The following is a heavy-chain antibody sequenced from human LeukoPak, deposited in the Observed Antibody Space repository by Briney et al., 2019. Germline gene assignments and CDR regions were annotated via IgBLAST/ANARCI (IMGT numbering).Heavy chain of an antibody. Sequence: SVKVSCKASGGTFSSYAISWVRQAPGQGLEWMGRIIRILGIANYAQKFQGRVTITADKSTSTAYMELSSLRSEDTAVYYCARRQASYDSSGLTLEHFDYWGQGTLVTVSS. CDR1: GGTFSSYA. V-gene: IGHV1-69*04. CDR2: IIRILGIA. D-gene: IGHD3-22*01. CDR3: ARRQASYDSSGLTLEHFDY. J-gene: IGHJ4*02.